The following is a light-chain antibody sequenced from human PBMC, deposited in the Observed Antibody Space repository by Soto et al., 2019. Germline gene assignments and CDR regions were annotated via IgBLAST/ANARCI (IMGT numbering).Light chain of an antibody. J-gene: IGLJ1*01. CDR2: EVS. CDR1: SSDVGGYKY. V-gene: IGLV2-14*01. CDR3: SSYKTTNTPV. Sequence: QSVLTQPASVSGSPGQSISISCTGTSSDVGGYKYVSWYQQHPGKAPKLLIYEVSNRPSGGSNRFSGSKSDNTASVTISGLQPEDEADYYCSSYKTTNTPVFGTGSKGTGL.